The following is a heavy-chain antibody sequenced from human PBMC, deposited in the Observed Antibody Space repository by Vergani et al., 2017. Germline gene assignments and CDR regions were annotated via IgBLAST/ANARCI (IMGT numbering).Heavy chain of an antibody. CDR2: VTTTTRGQ. J-gene: IGHJ3*02. Sequence: EVQLVESGGGLVKPGGSLRLSCAASGFTFINAWMTWVRQAPGKGLEWVSYVTTTTRGQSYADSVKGRFIISRDSANNSLFLQMNSLRAEDTAVYYCAREYSSSSGRGFDMWGQGTKVTVSS. D-gene: IGHD6-6*01. CDR1: GFTFINAW. CDR3: AREYSSSSGRGFDM. V-gene: IGHV3-48*01.